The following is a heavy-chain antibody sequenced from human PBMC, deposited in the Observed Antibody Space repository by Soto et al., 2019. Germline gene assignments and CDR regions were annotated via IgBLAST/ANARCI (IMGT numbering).Heavy chain of an antibody. J-gene: IGHJ4*02. D-gene: IGHD6-13*01. CDR1: GFTFSNYA. CDR2: ISSSSSYT. Sequence: PGGSLRLSCVASGFTFSNYAMRWVRQAPGKGLEWVSYISSSSSYTNYADSVKGRFTISRDNAKNSLYLQMNSLRAEDTAVYYCARSSAAGPFDYWGQGTLVTVSS. V-gene: IGHV3-11*03. CDR3: ARSSAAGPFDY.